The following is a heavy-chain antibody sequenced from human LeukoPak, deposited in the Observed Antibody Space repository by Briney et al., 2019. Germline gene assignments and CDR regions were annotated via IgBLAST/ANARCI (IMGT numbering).Heavy chain of an antibody. J-gene: IGHJ5*02. D-gene: IGHD5-18*01. CDR3: ARSRGAMVYPPNWFDP. CDR2: IIPILGIA. Sequence: SVKVSCKASGGTFSSYAISWVRQAPGQGLEWMGRIIPILGIANYAQKFQGRVTITADKSTSTAYMELSSLRSEDTAVYYCARSRGAMVYPPNWFDPWGQGTLVTVSS. V-gene: IGHV1-69*04. CDR1: GGTFSSYA.